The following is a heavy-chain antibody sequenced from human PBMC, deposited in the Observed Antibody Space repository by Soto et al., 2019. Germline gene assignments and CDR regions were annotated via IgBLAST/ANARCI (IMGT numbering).Heavy chain of an antibody. D-gene: IGHD6-6*01. V-gene: IGHV5-51*01. Sequence: PGQSLKISCKGSEYSFTNYWIGWVRQKPGKGLEWMGIIYPGDSDTRYSPSFQGQVTISADKSISTAYLQWSSLKASDTAVYYCAREVYSSSLPTYYYYYGMDVWGQGTTVTVSS. CDR1: EYSFTNYW. J-gene: IGHJ6*02. CDR3: AREVYSSSLPTYYYYYGMDV. CDR2: IYPGDSDT.